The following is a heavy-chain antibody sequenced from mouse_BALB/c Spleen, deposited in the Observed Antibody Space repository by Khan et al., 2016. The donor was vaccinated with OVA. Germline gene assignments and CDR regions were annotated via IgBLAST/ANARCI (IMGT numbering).Heavy chain of an antibody. D-gene: IGHD3-3*01. Sequence: EVQLQESGPGLVKPSQSLSLTCTVSGYSITSDYAWNWIRQFPGNKLEWVGYITYSGSTSYTPSLKSRISITRDTSKNQFFLHVNSVTTEDTATDYCTRGRAYWGQGTLVTVSA. V-gene: IGHV3-2*02. CDR3: TRGRAY. CDR1: GYSITSDYA. J-gene: IGHJ3*01. CDR2: ITYSGST.